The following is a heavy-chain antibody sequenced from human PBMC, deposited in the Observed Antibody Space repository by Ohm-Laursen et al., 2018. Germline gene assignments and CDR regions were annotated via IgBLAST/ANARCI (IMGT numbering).Heavy chain of an antibody. D-gene: IGHD1-1*01. Sequence: SLRLSCSASGFTFDDYAMHWVRQAPGKGLEWVSGISRNSGSIGYADSVKGRFAISRDNAKNSLYLQMNSLRADDTAVYYCARDPGGAWWGQGTLVTVSS. CDR3: ARDPGGAW. V-gene: IGHV3-9*01. CDR1: GFTFDDYA. CDR2: ISRNSGSI. J-gene: IGHJ4*02.